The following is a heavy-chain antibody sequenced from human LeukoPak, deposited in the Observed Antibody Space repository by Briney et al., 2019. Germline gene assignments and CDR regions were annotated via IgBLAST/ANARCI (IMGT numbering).Heavy chain of an antibody. V-gene: IGHV1-69*13. Sequence: GASVKLSFKASGSTFSSYAISWVRQAPGQGLEWMGGIIPIFGTANYAQKFQGRVRITADESTSTAYMELSSLRSGDAAVYYCARRYYYGSGNPMSWFDPWGQGTLVTVSS. J-gene: IGHJ5*02. D-gene: IGHD3-10*01. CDR3: ARRYYYGSGNPMSWFDP. CDR2: IIPIFGTA. CDR1: GSTFSSYA.